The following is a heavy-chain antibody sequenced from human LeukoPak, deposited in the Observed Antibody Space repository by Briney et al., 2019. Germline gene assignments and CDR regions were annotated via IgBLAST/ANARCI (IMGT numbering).Heavy chain of an antibody. D-gene: IGHD3-10*01. Sequence: SVKVSCKASGYTFTSYDINWVRQATGQGLEWTGWMNPNSGNTGYAQKFQGRVTMTRNTSISTAYMELSSLRSEDTAVYYCARGQEGVDGDLFDPWGQGTLVTVSS. CDR1: GYTFTSYD. CDR2: MNPNSGNT. J-gene: IGHJ5*02. CDR3: ARGQEGVDGDLFDP. V-gene: IGHV1-8*01.